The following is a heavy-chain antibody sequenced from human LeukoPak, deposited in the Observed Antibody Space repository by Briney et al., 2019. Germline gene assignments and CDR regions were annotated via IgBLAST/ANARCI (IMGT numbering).Heavy chain of an antibody. CDR1: GFTFSSYS. V-gene: IGHV3-21*01. CDR2: ISSSSSYI. Sequence: GGSLRLSCAASGFTFSSYSMNWVRQAPGKGLEWVSSISSSSSYIYYADSVKGRFTISRDNAKNSLYLQMNSLRAEDTAVYYCARFGCSGWYGGGFDYWGQGTLVTVSS. J-gene: IGHJ4*02. D-gene: IGHD6-19*01. CDR3: ARFGCSGWYGGGFDY.